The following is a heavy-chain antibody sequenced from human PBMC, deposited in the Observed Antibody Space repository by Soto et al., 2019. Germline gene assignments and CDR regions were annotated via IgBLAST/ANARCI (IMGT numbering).Heavy chain of an antibody. D-gene: IGHD3-3*01. CDR3: VFDFWLVPTV. Sequence: EVQLVESGGGLVQPGGSLKLSCAASGFTFGTHSMNWVRQALGRGLEWVSYIHSSSSWEVYADSVRGRCTVSRDNAKNSLYLQMSSLSAEDTAVYYCVFDFWLVPTVWGKGTTVTVSS. CDR2: IHSSSSWE. CDR1: GFTFGTHS. V-gene: IGHV3-48*01. J-gene: IGHJ6*04.